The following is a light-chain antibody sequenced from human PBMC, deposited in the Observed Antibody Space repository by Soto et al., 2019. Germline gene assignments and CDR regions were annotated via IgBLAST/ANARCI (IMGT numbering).Light chain of an antibody. Sequence: QSALTQPASVSGSPGQSITISCTGTSSDVGGYNYVSWYQQHPGKAPKLMIYDVSNRPSGVSNRFSGSKSGNTASLTISGLQAEDEADYYCRSDTSSIYVFGTGTQLTVL. J-gene: IGLJ1*01. CDR3: RSDTSSIYV. CDR1: SSDVGGYNY. V-gene: IGLV2-14*01. CDR2: DVS.